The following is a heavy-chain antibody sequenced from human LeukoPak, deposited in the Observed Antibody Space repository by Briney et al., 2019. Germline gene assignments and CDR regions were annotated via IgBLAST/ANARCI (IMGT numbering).Heavy chain of an antibody. D-gene: IGHD2-15*01. J-gene: IGHJ3*02. Sequence: SVKVSCKASGGTFSSYAISWVRQAPGQGLEWMGGIIPIFGTANYAQKFQGRVTITADESTGTAYMELSSLRSEDTAVYYCARVCSGGSCYLRDAFDIWGQETMVTVSS. CDR3: ARVCSGGSCYLRDAFDI. CDR1: GGTFSSYA. V-gene: IGHV1-69*13. CDR2: IIPIFGTA.